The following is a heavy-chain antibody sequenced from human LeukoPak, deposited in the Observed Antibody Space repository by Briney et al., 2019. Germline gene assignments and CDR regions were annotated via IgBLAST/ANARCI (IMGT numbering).Heavy chain of an antibody. Sequence: PGGSLRLSCAASGFTFSSYGMHWVRQAPGKGLEWVAFISYDGSNKYYADSVRGRFTISRDNSKNTLYLQMNSLRAEDTAVYYCARTYYYGSGSPGGAFDIWGQGTMVTVSS. CDR1: GFTFSSYG. CDR3: ARTYYYGSGSPGGAFDI. CDR2: ISYDGSNK. V-gene: IGHV3-30*03. J-gene: IGHJ3*02. D-gene: IGHD3-10*01.